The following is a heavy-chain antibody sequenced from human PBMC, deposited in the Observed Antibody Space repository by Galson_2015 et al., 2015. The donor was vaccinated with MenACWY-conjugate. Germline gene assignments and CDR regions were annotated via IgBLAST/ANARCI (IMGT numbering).Heavy chain of an antibody. V-gene: IGHV3-23*01. CDR3: VKGSGYCTSTTCYPPDY. D-gene: IGHD2-2*01. Sequence: SLRLSCAASGFTFSNYAMSWVRQAPGKGLEWVSTISVSGGSTYYADSVKGRFTISRDNSKNTLYLQMNSLRAEDTALYYCVKGSGYCTSTTCYPPDYWGQGTQVTVSS. CDR1: GFTFSNYA. CDR2: ISVSGGST. J-gene: IGHJ4*02.